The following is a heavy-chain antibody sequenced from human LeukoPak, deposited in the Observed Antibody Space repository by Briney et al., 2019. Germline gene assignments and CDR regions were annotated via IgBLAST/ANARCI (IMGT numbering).Heavy chain of an antibody. J-gene: IGHJ4*02. CDR1: GFIFSTYW. CDR2: INGDGSST. Sequence: GGSLRLSCAASGFIFSTYWMHWVRQAPGKGLVWVARINGDGSSTRYADSVKGRFTISRDNAKNTLYLQMNSLRAEDTAVYYGARDVRPDYWGQGTLVTVST. D-gene: IGHD6-6*01. CDR3: ARDVRPDY. V-gene: IGHV3-74*01.